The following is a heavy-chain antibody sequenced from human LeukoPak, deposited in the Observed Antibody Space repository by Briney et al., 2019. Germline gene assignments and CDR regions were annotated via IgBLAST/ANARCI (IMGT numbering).Heavy chain of an antibody. V-gene: IGHV1-69*04. Sequence: GASVKVSCKASGYTFTSYGISWVRQAPGQGLEWMGRIIPILGIANYAQKFQGRVTITADKSTSTAYMELSSLRSEDTAVYYCARDYGDSYYYGMDVWGRGTTVTVSS. D-gene: IGHD4-17*01. J-gene: IGHJ6*02. CDR2: IIPILGIA. CDR3: ARDYGDSYYYGMDV. CDR1: GYTFTSYG.